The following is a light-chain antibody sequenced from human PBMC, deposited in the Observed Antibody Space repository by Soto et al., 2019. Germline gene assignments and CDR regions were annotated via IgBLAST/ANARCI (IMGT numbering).Light chain of an antibody. J-gene: IGKJ1*01. CDR1: QSVSNNY. Sequence: EIVLTQSPGTLSLSPGERATLSCRASQSVSNNYLAWYQQKPGQAPRLLIYGASNRATGIPDRFSGSGSATDFTLTISRLEPEDFAMYYCQQYYSSPGTFGQGTKVDIK. CDR3: QQYYSSPGT. CDR2: GAS. V-gene: IGKV3-20*01.